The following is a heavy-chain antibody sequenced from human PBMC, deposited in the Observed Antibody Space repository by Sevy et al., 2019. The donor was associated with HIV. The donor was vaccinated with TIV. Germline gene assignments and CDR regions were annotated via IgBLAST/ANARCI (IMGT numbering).Heavy chain of an antibody. Sequence: GGYLRLSCAASGFTFSSYGMHWVRQAPGKGLEWVAFIRYDGSNKYYADSVKGRFTISRDNSKNTLYLQMNSLRAEDTAVYYCAKGSDFWSGTFDYWGQGTLVTVSS. D-gene: IGHD3-3*01. CDR1: GFTFSSYG. CDR2: IRYDGSNK. J-gene: IGHJ4*02. CDR3: AKGSDFWSGTFDY. V-gene: IGHV3-30*02.